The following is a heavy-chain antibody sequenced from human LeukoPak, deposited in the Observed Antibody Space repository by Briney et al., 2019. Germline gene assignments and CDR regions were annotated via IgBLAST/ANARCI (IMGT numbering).Heavy chain of an antibody. Sequence: GGSLRLSCAASGFTFNDYAMHWVWQAPGKGLEWVSSISWNSGSIGYADSVKGRFTISRDNAKDSLYLQLNSLRPEDTALYYCSKAHYYDTNGFPDYWGQGTLVTVSS. D-gene: IGHD3-22*01. J-gene: IGHJ4*02. CDR3: SKAHYYDTNGFPDY. CDR1: GFTFNDYA. V-gene: IGHV3-9*01. CDR2: ISWNSGSI.